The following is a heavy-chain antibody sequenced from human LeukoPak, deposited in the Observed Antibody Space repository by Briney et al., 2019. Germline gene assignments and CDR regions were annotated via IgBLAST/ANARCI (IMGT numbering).Heavy chain of an antibody. V-gene: IGHV3-7*05. J-gene: IGHJ4*02. CDR1: GFTFSRYW. Sequence: PGGSLRLSCAASGFTFSRYWMSWVRQTPEKGLEWVANIKDDGGERYYVDSVKGRFTVSRDNAKNSLYLQMNSLRAEDTAVYYCVTYRNYASSRSEPRLDYWGQGTLVTVSS. CDR3: VTYRNYASSRSEPRLDY. CDR2: IKDDGGER. D-gene: IGHD3-22*01.